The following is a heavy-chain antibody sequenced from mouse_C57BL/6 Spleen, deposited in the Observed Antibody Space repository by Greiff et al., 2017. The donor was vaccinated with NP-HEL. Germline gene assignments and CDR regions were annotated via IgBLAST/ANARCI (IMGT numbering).Heavy chain of an antibody. CDR3: AREGVPSMPFAY. Sequence: DVQLQESGPGLVKPSQSLSLTCSVTGYSITSGYYWNWIRQFPGNKLEWMGYISYDGSNNYNPSLKNRISITRDTSKNQFFLKLNSVTTEDTATYYCAREGVPSMPFAYWGQGTLVTVSA. J-gene: IGHJ3*01. CDR1: GYSITSGYY. CDR2: ISYDGSN. V-gene: IGHV3-6*01.